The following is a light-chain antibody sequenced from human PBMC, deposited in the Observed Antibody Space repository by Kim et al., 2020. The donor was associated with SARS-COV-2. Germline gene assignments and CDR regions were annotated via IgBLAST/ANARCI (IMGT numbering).Light chain of an antibody. J-gene: IGLJ2*01. CDR1: KLGDKY. CDR3: QAWDSSTVV. V-gene: IGLV3-1*01. CDR2: QDS. Sequence: SYELTQPPSVSVSPGQTASITCSGDKLGDKYACWYQQRPGQSPVLVIYQDSKRPSGIPERFSGPNSGNTATLTISGTQAMDEADYYFQAWDSSTVVFGGG.